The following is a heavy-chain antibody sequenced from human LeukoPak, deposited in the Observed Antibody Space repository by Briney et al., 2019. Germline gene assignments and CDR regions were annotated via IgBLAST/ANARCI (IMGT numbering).Heavy chain of an antibody. Sequence: SETLSLTCAVYGGSFSGYYWSWIRQPPGKGLGWIGEINHSGSTNYNPSLKSRVTISVDTSKNQFSLKLSSVTAADTAVYYCARIDDSSGYYYSYYYYMDVWGKGTTVTVSS. CDR3: ARIDDSSGYYYSYYYYMDV. V-gene: IGHV4-34*01. J-gene: IGHJ6*03. CDR1: GGSFSGYY. D-gene: IGHD3-22*01. CDR2: INHSGST.